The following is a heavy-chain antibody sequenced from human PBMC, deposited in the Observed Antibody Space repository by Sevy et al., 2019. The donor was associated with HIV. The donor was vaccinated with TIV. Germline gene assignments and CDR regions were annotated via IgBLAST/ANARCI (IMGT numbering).Heavy chain of an antibody. D-gene: IGHD2-21*01. CDR2: IQYDGSNK. CDR3: GKEGGGEGGDH. J-gene: IGHJ4*02. V-gene: IGHV3-30*02. Sequence: GGSLRLSCAASGFSFSSYVMHWVRQAPGKGLEWMSYIQYDGSNKDYADSVKGRFTISRDNSKNTLYLQMNSLRVEDTAVFYCGKEGGGEGGDHWGQGTLVTVSS. CDR1: GFSFSSYV.